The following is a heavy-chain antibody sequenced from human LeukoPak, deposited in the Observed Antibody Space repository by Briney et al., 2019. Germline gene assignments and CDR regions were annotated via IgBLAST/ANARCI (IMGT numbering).Heavy chain of an antibody. CDR2: VNTNSGGK. V-gene: IGHV1-2*02. J-gene: IGHJ4*02. Sequence: GASVKVSCKASGYTFTGYYMHWVRQAPGQGLEWMGWVNTNSGGKNYAQKFQGRVTMTRDTSISTAYMDLSRLTSDDTAVYYCARGGTAPIWGQGTLVTVSS. D-gene: IGHD3-16*01. CDR1: GYTFTGYY. CDR3: ARGGTAPI.